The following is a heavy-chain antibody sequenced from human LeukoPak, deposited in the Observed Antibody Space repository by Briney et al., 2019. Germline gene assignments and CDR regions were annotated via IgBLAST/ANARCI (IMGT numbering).Heavy chain of an antibody. J-gene: IGHJ4*02. D-gene: IGHD2-2*01. Sequence: GGSLRLSCAASGFTFDDYAMHWVRQAPGKGLEWVSGMSWNSGSIGYADSVKGRFTISRDNAKNSLYLQMNSLRAEDTALYYCAKDSLRYCSSTSCYQFDYWGQGTLVTVSS. CDR1: GFTFDDYA. CDR2: MSWNSGSI. CDR3: AKDSLRYCSSTSCYQFDY. V-gene: IGHV3-9*01.